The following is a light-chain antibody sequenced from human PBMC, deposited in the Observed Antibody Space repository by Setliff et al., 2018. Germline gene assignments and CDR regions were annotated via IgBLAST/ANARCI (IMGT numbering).Light chain of an antibody. V-gene: IGLV2-8*01. J-gene: IGLJ1*01. CDR3: SSYAGSNNFPYV. CDR1: SSDVGGYNY. Sequence: ALTQPPSASGSPGQSVTISCTGTSSDVGGYNYVSWYQQHPGKAPKLMIYEVSKRPSGVPDRFSGSKSGNTASLTVSGLQAEDEADYYCSSYAGSNNFPYVFGTGTKVT. CDR2: EVS.